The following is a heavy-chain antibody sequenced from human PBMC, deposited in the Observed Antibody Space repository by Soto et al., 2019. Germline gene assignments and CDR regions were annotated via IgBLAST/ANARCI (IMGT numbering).Heavy chain of an antibody. D-gene: IGHD4-4*01. V-gene: IGHV4-34*01. J-gene: IGHJ6*02. CDR3: ARFDYDYSNQRHRYYYYYGMDV. CDR2: INHSGST. Sequence: SETLSLTCAVYGGSFSGYYWSWIRQPPGKGLEWIGEINHSGSTNYNPSLKSRVTISVDTSKNKFSLKLSPVTAADTAVYYCARFDYDYSNQRHRYYYYYGMDVWGQGTTVTVSS. CDR1: GGSFSGYY.